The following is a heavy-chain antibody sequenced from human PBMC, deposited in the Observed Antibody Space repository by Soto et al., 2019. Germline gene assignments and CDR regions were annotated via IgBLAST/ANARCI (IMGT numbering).Heavy chain of an antibody. CDR3: ARAVSIQVPAPLGS. D-gene: IGHD2-2*01. V-gene: IGHV1-69*08. CDR2: IVPILDKT. CDR1: GGTFSSYT. Sequence: QVQLVQSGAEVKKPGSSVKVPCKVSGGTFSSYTITWVRQAPGQGLEWMGRIVPILDKTNYAPGFQGRLPITADKSSPTAFMELSGLRFEDSAIYYCARAVSIQVPAPLGSWGQGTLVTVSS. J-gene: IGHJ5*02.